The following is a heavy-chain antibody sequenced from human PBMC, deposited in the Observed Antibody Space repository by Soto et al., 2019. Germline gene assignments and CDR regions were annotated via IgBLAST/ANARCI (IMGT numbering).Heavy chain of an antibody. CDR3: ARVREYYGSSGYYDY. J-gene: IGHJ4*02. CDR1: GFTFSSYW. D-gene: IGHD3-22*01. Sequence: GSLRLSCAASGFTFSSYWMHWVRQAPGKGLVWVSRINSDGSSTSYADSVKGRFTISRDNAKNTLYLQMNSLRAEDTAVYYCARVREYYGSSGYYDYWGQGTLVTVSS. V-gene: IGHV3-74*01. CDR2: INSDGSST.